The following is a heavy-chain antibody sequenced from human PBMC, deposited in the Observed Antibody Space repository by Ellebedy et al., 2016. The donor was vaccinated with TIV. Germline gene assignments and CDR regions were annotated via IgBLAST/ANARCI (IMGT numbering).Heavy chain of an antibody. CDR3: ARVYFDRSAYYPY. Sequence: ASVKVSCKASGYSFTIYYMHWVRQAPGEGLEWMGMINPSGGGGGGISYAQKFQGRVTMTSDTSTSTVYMELSSLRSDDTAVYYCARVYFDRSAYYPYWGQGTLITVSS. J-gene: IGHJ4*02. CDR1: GYSFTIYY. D-gene: IGHD3-22*01. V-gene: IGHV1-46*01. CDR2: INPSGGGGGGI.